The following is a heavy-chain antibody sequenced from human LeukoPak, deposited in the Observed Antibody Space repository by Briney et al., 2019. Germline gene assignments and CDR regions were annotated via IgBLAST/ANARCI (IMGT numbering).Heavy chain of an antibody. CDR3: ARVSRLYYDTSGRIFDY. J-gene: IGHJ4*02. CDR2: INPNSGGT. D-gene: IGHD3-22*01. CDR1: GYTFTGYY. V-gene: IGHV1-2*02. Sequence: AAVKVSFKASGYTFTGYYMHWVRQAPGQGGEGMGWINPNSGGTNYTQKFQGRVTMTRDTSISTAYMELSRLRSDDTAVYYCARVSRLYYDTSGRIFDYWGQGTLVTVSS.